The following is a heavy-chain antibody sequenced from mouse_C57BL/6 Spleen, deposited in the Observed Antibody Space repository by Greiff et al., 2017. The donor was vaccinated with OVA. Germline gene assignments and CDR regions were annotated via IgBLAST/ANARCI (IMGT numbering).Heavy chain of an antibody. V-gene: IGHV1-15*01. CDR2: IDPETGGT. CDR1: GYTFTDYE. J-gene: IGHJ1*03. D-gene: IGHD4-1*01. Sequence: QVQLKQSGAELVRPGASVTLSCKASGYTFTDYEMHWVKQTPVHGLEWIGAIDPETGGTAYNQKFKGKAILTADKYSSTAYMELRSLTSEDSAVYYCTRSLGPSHWYFDVWGTGTTVTVSS. CDR3: TRSLGPSHWYFDV.